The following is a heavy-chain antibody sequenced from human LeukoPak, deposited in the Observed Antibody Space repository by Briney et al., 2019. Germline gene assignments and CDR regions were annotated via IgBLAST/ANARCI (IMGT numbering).Heavy chain of an antibody. V-gene: IGHV4-4*07. D-gene: IGHD2-2*01. Sequence: PSETLSLTCAVYGGSFSGYYWSWIRQPAGKGLEWIGRIYTSGSTDYNPSLKSRVTMSVDTSKNQFSLKLSSVTAADTAVYYCARDFQRCSSTSCSPAHDYWGQGTLVTVSS. J-gene: IGHJ4*02. CDR2: IYTSGST. CDR1: GGSFSGYY. CDR3: ARDFQRCSSTSCSPAHDY.